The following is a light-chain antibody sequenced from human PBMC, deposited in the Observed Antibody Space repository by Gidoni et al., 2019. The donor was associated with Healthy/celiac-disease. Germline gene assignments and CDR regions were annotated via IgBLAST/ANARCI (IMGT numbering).Light chain of an antibody. CDR2: GNS. J-gene: IGLJ3*02. V-gene: IGLV1-40*01. CDR1: SSNIGAGYD. CDR3: QPYDSSLSGWV. Sequence: QSVLTQPPSVSGAPGQRVTISCTGSSSNIGAGYDVHWYQQLPGTAPKLLIYGNSNRPSGVPDRFSGSKSGTSASPAITGLQAEDEADYYCQPYDSSLSGWVFGGGTKLTVL.